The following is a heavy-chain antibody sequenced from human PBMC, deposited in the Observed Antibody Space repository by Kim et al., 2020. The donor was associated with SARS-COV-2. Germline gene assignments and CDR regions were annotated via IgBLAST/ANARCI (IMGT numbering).Heavy chain of an antibody. CDR3: ARDTVKIYYGMDV. D-gene: IGHD4-17*01. Sequence: SETLSLTCAVYGGSFSGYYWSWIRQPPGKGLEWIGEINHSGSTNYNPSLKSRVTISVDTSKNQFSLKLSSVTAADTAVYYCARDTVKIYYGMDVWGQGTTVTVSS. V-gene: IGHV4-34*01. J-gene: IGHJ6*02. CDR1: GGSFSGYY. CDR2: INHSGST.